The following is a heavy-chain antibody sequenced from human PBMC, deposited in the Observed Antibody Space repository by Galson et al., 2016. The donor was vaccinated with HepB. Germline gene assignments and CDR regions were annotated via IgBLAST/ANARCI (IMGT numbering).Heavy chain of an antibody. CDR1: GGIFNSYA. D-gene: IGHD5-12*01. Sequence: SVKVSCKASGGIFNSYAISWVRQAPGQGLEWMGGIIPLFGTANYAQKFQGRVTITADESTRTAYMELRRLRSEDTAIYFCARDSSGGGGYDLAKDYYYGMDVWGQGTTVTVSS. CDR3: ARDSSGGGGYDLAKDYYYGMDV. V-gene: IGHV1-69*13. CDR2: IIPLFGTA. J-gene: IGHJ6*02.